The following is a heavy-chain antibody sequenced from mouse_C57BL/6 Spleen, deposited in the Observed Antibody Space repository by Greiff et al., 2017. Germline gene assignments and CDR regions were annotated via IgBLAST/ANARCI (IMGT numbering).Heavy chain of an antibody. CDR1: GFTFSSYT. J-gene: IGHJ2*01. CDR3: AREEVYYFDY. CDR2: ISGGGGNT. V-gene: IGHV5-9*01. Sequence: DVQLVESGGGLVKPGGSLKLSCAASGFTFSSYTMSWVRQTPEKRLEWVATISGGGGNTYYPDSVKGRFTISRDNAKNTLYLQMSSLRSEDTALYYCAREEVYYFDYWGQGTTLTVSS.